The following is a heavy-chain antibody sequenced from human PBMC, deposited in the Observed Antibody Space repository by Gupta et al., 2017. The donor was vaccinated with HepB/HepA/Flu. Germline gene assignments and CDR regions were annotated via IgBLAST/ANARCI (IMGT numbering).Heavy chain of an antibody. Sequence: QVQLVQSGAEVKKPGASVKVSCKASGYTFTSYSIHWVRQAPGQRPEWMGWISAGNGNTKYSQNFQGRVTITRDTSASTAYMKLSSLTSEDTAVYYCARGGNYGYGVDYWGQGTLVTVSS. CDR3: ARGGNYGYGVDY. D-gene: IGHD5-18*01. V-gene: IGHV1-3*01. J-gene: IGHJ4*02. CDR1: GYTFTSYS. CDR2: ISAGNGNT.